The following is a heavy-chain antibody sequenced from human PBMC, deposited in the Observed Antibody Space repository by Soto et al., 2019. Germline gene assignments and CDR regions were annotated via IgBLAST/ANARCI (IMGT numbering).Heavy chain of an antibody. V-gene: IGHV3-23*01. J-gene: IGHJ5*02. D-gene: IGHD4-17*01. Sequence: EVQVLESGGGLVQPGGSLRLSCIASGLTLSNYARTWVRQAPGRGQEWVSTVTGSGSTYYADSVKGRFTIFRDNSKNLLYLQMNSLRAEDTAIYYCAKSLRTTAATGYGFDAWGQGSQVTVSS. CDR2: VTGSGST. CDR1: GLTLSNYA. CDR3: AKSLRTTAATGYGFDA.